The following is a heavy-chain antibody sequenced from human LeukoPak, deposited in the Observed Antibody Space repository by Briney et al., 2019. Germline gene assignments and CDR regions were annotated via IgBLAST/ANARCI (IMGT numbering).Heavy chain of an antibody. D-gene: IGHD6-19*01. CDR2: IKGDGSDK. J-gene: IGHJ4*02. CDR1: GFTFSGYW. CDR3: ARDWIDVTGTGFDY. V-gene: IGHV3-7*04. Sequence: GGSLRLSCAASGFTFSGYWMNWVRQAPGKGLEWVANIKGDGSDKYYVDSVKGRFTISRDNARNSLYLQMNSLRAEDTAVYYCARDWIDVTGTGFDYWGQGNLVTVSS.